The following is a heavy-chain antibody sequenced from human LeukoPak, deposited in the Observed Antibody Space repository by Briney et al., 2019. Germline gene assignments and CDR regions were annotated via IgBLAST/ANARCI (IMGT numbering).Heavy chain of an antibody. V-gene: IGHV3-33*08. Sequence: GGSLRLSCAASGFTFSSYAMSWVRQAPGKGLEWVAVMWSDGRDKYYADSVKGRFTISRDNSKNTLYLQMNSLRAEDTAMYYCARDHRTTVTVYYFDYWGQGTLVTVSS. J-gene: IGHJ4*02. CDR1: GFTFSSYA. D-gene: IGHD4-17*01. CDR3: ARDHRTTVTVYYFDY. CDR2: MWSDGRDK.